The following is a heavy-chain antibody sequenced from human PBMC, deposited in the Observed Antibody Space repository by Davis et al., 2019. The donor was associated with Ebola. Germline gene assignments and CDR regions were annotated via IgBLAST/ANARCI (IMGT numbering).Heavy chain of an antibody. CDR2: ISGSGGST. V-gene: IGHV3-23*01. Sequence: GESLKISCAASGITFSSYAMTWVRQAPGKGLEWVSAISGSGGSTYYADSVKGRFTISRDNSKNTLYLQMNSLRAEDTAVYYCAKDVHQFFSGGYYWGQGTLVTVSS. J-gene: IGHJ4*02. CDR1: GITFSSYA. CDR3: AKDVHQFFSGGYY. D-gene: IGHD3-3*01.